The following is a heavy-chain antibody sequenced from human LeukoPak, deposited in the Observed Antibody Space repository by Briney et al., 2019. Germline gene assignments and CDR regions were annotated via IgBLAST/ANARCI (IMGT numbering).Heavy chain of an antibody. CDR2: IIPIFGTA. CDR1: GGTFSSYA. J-gene: IGHJ5*02. CDR3: ARGGGYCSSTSCYTGIIRGWFDP. Sequence: SVKVSCKASGGTFSSYAISWVRQAPGQGLEWMGGIIPIFGTANYAQKFQGRVTMTTDTSTSTAYMELRSLRSDDTAVYYCARGGGYCSSTSCYTGIIRGWFDPWGQGTLVTVSS. D-gene: IGHD2-2*02. V-gene: IGHV1-69*05.